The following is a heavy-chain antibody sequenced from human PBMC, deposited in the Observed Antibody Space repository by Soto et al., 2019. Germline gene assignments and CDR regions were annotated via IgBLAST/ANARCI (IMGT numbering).Heavy chain of an antibody. Sequence: GGSLRLSCAASGFTFSNYGMSWVRQAPGKGLEWVSSISNSGGSTYYADSVKGRFTISRDNSKNTLYLQMNSLRAEDTAVYYCAEGGVTMVRGGYDAFDIWGQGTMVTVSS. J-gene: IGHJ3*02. CDR2: ISNSGGST. D-gene: IGHD3-10*01. CDR3: AEGGVTMVRGGYDAFDI. CDR1: GFTFSNYG. V-gene: IGHV3-23*01.